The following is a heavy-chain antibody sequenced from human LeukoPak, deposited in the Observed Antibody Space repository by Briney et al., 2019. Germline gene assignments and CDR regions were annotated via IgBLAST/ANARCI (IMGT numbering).Heavy chain of an antibody. Sequence: ASVNVSCKASGYTFTDYYIHWVRQAPGEGLEWVGWVFPHSGDTYYAQRLHGRVAMTTDTSINTAYMELSRLKSDDTGVYFCARPPRDLVSAAPFPFWGQGTLVTVSS. V-gene: IGHV1-2*02. CDR1: GYTFTDYY. J-gene: IGHJ1*01. CDR2: VFPHSGDT. CDR3: ARPPRDLVSAAPFPF. D-gene: IGHD5/OR15-5a*01.